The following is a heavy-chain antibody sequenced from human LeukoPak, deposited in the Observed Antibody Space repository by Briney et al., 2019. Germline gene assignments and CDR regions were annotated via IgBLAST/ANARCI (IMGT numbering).Heavy chain of an antibody. Sequence: SETLSLTCTVSGYSISSGYYWGWIRQPPGKGLEWIGSIYHSGSTYYNPSLKSRVTISVDTSKNQFPLKLSSVTAADTAVYYCARDMTAGGHFDYWGQGTLVTVSS. D-gene: IGHD6-25*01. CDR3: ARDMTAGGHFDY. CDR2: IYHSGST. CDR1: GYSISSGYY. J-gene: IGHJ4*02. V-gene: IGHV4-38-2*02.